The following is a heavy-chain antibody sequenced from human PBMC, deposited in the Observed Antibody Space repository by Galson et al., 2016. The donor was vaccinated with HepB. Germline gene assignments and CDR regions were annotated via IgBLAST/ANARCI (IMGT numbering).Heavy chain of an antibody. CDR1: GFTFSRYA. J-gene: IGHJ6*04. CDR3: VQGSTAPAV. Sequence: SLRLSCAASGFTFSRYALHWVRQAPGQGLEWVAVISIDGSEIYYADSVRGRFAISRDNSKNTLSLQMNSLTADDTAIYYCVQGSTAPAVWGKGTTVTVSS. D-gene: IGHD2-2*01. CDR2: ISIDGSEI. V-gene: IGHV3-30*09.